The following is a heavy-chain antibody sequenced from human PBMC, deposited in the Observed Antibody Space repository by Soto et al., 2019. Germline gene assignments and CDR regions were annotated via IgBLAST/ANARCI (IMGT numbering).Heavy chain of an antibody. J-gene: IGHJ5*02. D-gene: IGHD3-22*01. CDR1: GGTFSTYT. CDR2: IIPIIGII. V-gene: IGHV1-69*04. CDR3: AGDPDSHYNDSHASSYP. Sequence: SVKVSCKASGGTFSTYTITWVRQAPGQGLEWMGRIIPIIGIINYAQKFQGRVTITADKFTGTAYMELTRLRSDDTALYYCAGDPDSHYNDSHASSYPWGQGTLVTVSS.